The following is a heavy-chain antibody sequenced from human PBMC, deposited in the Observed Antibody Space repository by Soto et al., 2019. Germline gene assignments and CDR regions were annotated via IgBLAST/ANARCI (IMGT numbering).Heavy chain of an antibody. CDR2: IYYSGST. Sequence: PSETLSLTCTVSGGSISSSSYYWGWIRQPPGKGLEWIGSIYYSGSTYYNPSLKSRVTISVDTSKNQFSLKLSSVTAADTAVYYCASSLSITIFGVVIILDYFDYWGQGTLVTVSS. CDR3: ASSLSITIFGVVIILDYFDY. V-gene: IGHV4-39*01. D-gene: IGHD3-3*01. J-gene: IGHJ4*02. CDR1: GGSISSSSYY.